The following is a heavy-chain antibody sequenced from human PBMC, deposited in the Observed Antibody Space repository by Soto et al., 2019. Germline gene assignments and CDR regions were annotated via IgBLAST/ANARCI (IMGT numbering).Heavy chain of an antibody. V-gene: IGHV1-8*01. CDR1: GYTFTSYD. J-gene: IGHJ4*02. Sequence: ASVKVSCKASGYTFTSYDINWVRQATGQGLEWMGWMNPNSGNTGYAQKFQGRVTMTRNTSNNQFFLELTSVTAADTAVYYCARASAQYDSGTYEGGYYYFDSWGQGTPVTVSS. CDR3: ARASAQYDSGTYEGGYYYFDS. CDR2: MNPNSGNT. D-gene: IGHD3-10*01.